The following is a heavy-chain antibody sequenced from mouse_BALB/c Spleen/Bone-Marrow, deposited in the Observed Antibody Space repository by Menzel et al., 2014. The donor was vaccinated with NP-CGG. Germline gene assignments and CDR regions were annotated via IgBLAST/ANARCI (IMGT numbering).Heavy chain of an antibody. D-gene: IGHD1-2*01. Sequence: EVQGVESGGGLVQPGGSLKLSCAASGFDFSRYWMSWVRQAPGKGLEWIGEINPDSSTINYTPSLKDKFIISRDNAKNTLYLQMSKVRSGDTALYYCARQGYYGYSDYWGQGTTLTVSS. CDR3: ARQGYYGYSDY. CDR1: GFDFSRYW. V-gene: IGHV4-1*02. CDR2: INPDSSTI. J-gene: IGHJ2*01.